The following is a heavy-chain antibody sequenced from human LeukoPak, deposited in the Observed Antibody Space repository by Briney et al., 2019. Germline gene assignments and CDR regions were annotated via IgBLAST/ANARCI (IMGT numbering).Heavy chain of an antibody. CDR3: VRPPFI. J-gene: IGHJ3*02. CDR2: IYPGDSDT. Sequence: GGSLKISCKGSGYTFITNWIGWVRQMPGKGMEWMGIIYPGDSDTRYSPSFQGQVTLSVDKSISTAYLQWSSLKASDTAMYYCVRPPFIWGQGTMVTVSS. V-gene: IGHV5-51*01. CDR1: GYTFITNW.